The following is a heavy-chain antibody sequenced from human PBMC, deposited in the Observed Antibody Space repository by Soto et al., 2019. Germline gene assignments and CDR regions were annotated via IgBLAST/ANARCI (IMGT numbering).Heavy chain of an antibody. CDR3: ARSPMTTVTEFDY. D-gene: IGHD4-17*01. CDR2: IYYSGGS. V-gene: IGHV4-39*07. CDR1: GDSITSNSYF. J-gene: IGHJ4*02. Sequence: SETLSLTCTVSGDSITSNSYFWAWIRQPPGKGLEWIGSIYYSGGSYYNPSLKSRVIISVDTSKNQFSLKLASVTAADTAVYYCARSPMTTVTEFDYWGQGTLVTVSS.